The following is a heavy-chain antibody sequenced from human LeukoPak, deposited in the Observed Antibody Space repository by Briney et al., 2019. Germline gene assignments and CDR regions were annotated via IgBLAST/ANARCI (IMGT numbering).Heavy chain of an antibody. D-gene: IGHD3-22*01. V-gene: IGHV3-21*06. CDR3: LRGDSRDF. J-gene: IGHJ4*02. Sequence: GGSLRLSCAACGFAFSTYTMNWARQSPGKGLEWVASINSGGTTTHYADTVKGRFTISRDNAQNVLYLQMNGLRADDAAVYYCLRGDSRDFWGQGTLVTVSS. CDR1: GFAFSTYT. CDR2: INSGGTTT.